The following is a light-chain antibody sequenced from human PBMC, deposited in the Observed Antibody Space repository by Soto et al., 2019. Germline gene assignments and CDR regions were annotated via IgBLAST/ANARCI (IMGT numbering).Light chain of an antibody. V-gene: IGKV1-9*01. Sequence: DIQLTQSPSFLSASVGDRVTITCRASQGISSYLAWYQQKPGKAPKLLIYAASTLQSGDPSRFSGSGSGTEFTLTISSLQPEDFVTYYCQQLNSYSWTFGQGTKVEIK. J-gene: IGKJ1*01. CDR1: QGISSY. CDR2: AAS. CDR3: QQLNSYSWT.